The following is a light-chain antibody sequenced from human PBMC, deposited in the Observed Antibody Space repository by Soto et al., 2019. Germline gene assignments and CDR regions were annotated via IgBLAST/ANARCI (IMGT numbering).Light chain of an antibody. J-gene: IGKJ2*01. CDR3: MQALSHT. CDR1: QSLLHRNGHNY. Sequence: DIVMTQSPLSLPVTPGESASITCKSSQSLLHRNGHNYLDWFLQKPGQSPQLLIYLGSYRAAGVPDRFSGSGSGTDFTLKISRVEAEDVGIYYCMQALSHTFGQGTKLEIK. CDR2: LGS. V-gene: IGKV2-28*01.